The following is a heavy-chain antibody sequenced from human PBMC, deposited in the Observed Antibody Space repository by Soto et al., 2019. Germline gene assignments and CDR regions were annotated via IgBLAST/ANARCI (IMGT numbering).Heavy chain of an antibody. D-gene: IGHD1-1*01. J-gene: IGHJ4*02. Sequence: QITLKESGPTLVKPTQTLTLTCTVSEFSLSSTGVGVGWLRQPPGKALEWLALIYWDDDKRYSPSLTSRLTITKDTPNKQVVLTTTNMDPVDTGTYYCARTYHATGTTFDYWGQGTLVTVSS. CDR2: IYWDDDK. V-gene: IGHV2-5*02. CDR1: EFSLSSTGVG. CDR3: ARTYHATGTTFDY.